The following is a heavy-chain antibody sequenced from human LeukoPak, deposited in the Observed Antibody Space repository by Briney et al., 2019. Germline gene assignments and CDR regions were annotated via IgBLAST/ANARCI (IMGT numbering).Heavy chain of an antibody. CDR2: ISVSGGST. Sequence: PGRSLRLSCAASGFPFSSYAMSWVRQAPGKGLEWVSVISVSGGSTYYADSVKGRFTISRDNSKNTLYLQVNSLRAEDTAVYYCAKGMYYYDSSGYRFFDYWGQGTLVTVSS. J-gene: IGHJ4*02. D-gene: IGHD3-22*01. V-gene: IGHV3-23*01. CDR3: AKGMYYYDSSGYRFFDY. CDR1: GFPFSSYA.